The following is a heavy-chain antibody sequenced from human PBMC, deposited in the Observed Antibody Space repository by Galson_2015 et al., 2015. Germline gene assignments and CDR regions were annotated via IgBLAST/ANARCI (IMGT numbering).Heavy chain of an antibody. CDR3: ARTLLLGYCSSTSCVINWFDP. Sequence: PALVKPTQTLTLTCTFSGFSLSTSGMCVSWIRQPPGKALEWLALIAWDDDKYYSTSLKTRLTISKDTSKNQVVLTMTNMDPVDTATYYCARTLLLGYCSSTSCVINWFDPWGQGTLVTVSS. CDR2: IAWDDDK. J-gene: IGHJ5*02. D-gene: IGHD2-2*01. V-gene: IGHV2-70*01. CDR1: GFSLSTSGMC.